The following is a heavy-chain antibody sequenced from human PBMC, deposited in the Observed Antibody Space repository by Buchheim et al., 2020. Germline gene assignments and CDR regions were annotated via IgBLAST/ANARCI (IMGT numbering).Heavy chain of an antibody. D-gene: IGHD2-15*01. CDR1: GFTFSSYG. CDR3: AKDKSFGAANYCFDY. CDR2: IANDGRDK. Sequence: QVQLVESGGGVVQPGRSLRLSCAASGFTFSSYGMHWVRQAPGKGLEWVAVIANDGRDKKYADSVKGRFTISRDNSMSTLYLQMNSLRAEYTALYYCAKDKSFGAANYCFDYWGQGTL. J-gene: IGHJ4*02. V-gene: IGHV3-30*18.